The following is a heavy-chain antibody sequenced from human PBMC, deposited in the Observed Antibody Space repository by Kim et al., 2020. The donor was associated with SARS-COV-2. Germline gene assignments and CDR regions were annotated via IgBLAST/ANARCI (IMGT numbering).Heavy chain of an antibody. V-gene: IGHV4-39*07. D-gene: IGHD2-21*01. Sequence: STNYNPSLTSRVTISEDTSENQFSLQLSSVTAADTDVYYCAREGMVKSDYWGQGTLVTVSS. J-gene: IGHJ4*02. CDR3: AREGMVKSDY. CDR2: ST.